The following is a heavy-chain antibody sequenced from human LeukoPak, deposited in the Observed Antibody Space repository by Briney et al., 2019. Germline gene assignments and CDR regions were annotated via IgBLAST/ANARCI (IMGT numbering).Heavy chain of an antibody. Sequence: GGSLRLSCAASGFTFSSYWMSWVRQAPGKGLEWVANIKQDGSEKYYVDSVKGRFTISRDNAKNSLYLQMNSLRAEDTAVYYCAKAAALALHYMDVWGKGTTVTVSS. V-gene: IGHV3-7*03. CDR1: GFTFSSYW. J-gene: IGHJ6*03. CDR2: IKQDGSEK. CDR3: AKAAALALHYMDV. D-gene: IGHD6-13*01.